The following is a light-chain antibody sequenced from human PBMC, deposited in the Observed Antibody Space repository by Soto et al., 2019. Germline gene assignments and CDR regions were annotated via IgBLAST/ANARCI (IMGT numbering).Light chain of an antibody. CDR2: AAS. CDR1: LPISNY. Sequence: LQMTQSPFSLSASVGDRVTITCRASLPISNYLAWYQQKPGKIPNLLIYAASTLQAGVPSRFSGSGSVTEFTRTISSLQSQQFAGYYCQQYNTWPPSITFGQGTRLEIK. J-gene: IGKJ5*01. CDR3: QQYNTWPPSIT. V-gene: IGKV1-27*01.